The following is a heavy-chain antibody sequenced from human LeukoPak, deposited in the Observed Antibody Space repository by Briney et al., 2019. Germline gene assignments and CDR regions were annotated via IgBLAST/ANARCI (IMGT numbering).Heavy chain of an antibody. CDR1: GYTFTSYD. CDR3: AKDRLGYCSGALCSTNVVFEY. V-gene: IGHV1-8*01. D-gene: IGHD2-15*01. Sequence: ASVKVSCKASGYTFTSYDINWVRQATGQGLEWMGWMNPNSGNTGYAQKFQGRVTMTRNTSISTAYMELSSLRAEDTAVYYCAKDRLGYCSGALCSTNVVFEYWGQGTLVTVSS. J-gene: IGHJ4*02. CDR2: MNPNSGNT.